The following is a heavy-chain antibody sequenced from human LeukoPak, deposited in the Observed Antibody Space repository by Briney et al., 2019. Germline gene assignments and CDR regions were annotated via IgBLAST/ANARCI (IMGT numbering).Heavy chain of an antibody. D-gene: IGHD4-17*01. CDR3: ARVRGSYTVTSDYFDY. CDR1: GGTFSSYA. Sequence: SVKVSCKASGGTFSSYAISWVRQAPGQGLEWMGGIIPIFGTANYAQKFQGRVTITADESTSTAYMQLSSLRSEDTAVYYCARVRGSYTVTSDYFDYWGQGTLVTVSS. J-gene: IGHJ4*02. CDR2: IIPIFGTA. V-gene: IGHV1-69*13.